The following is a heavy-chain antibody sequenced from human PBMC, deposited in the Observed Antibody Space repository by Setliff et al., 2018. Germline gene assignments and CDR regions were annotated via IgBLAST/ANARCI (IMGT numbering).Heavy chain of an antibody. V-gene: IGHV1-2*02. CDR3: ARELAINGFHI. CDR2: IDPNSGVT. CDR1: GYTFTINH. D-gene: IGHD1-1*01. J-gene: IGHJ3*02. Sequence: ASVKVSCKASGYTFTINHLYWVRQAPGQGLECMGWIDPNSGVTHYGQKFQGRVSMTRDTSISTAFMELSGLTSDDTSVYYCARELAINGFHIWGQATMVTVSS.